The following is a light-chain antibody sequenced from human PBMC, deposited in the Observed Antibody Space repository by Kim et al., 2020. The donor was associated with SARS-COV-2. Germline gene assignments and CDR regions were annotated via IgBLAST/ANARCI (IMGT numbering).Light chain of an antibody. CDR3: QQYDTAPYT. J-gene: IGKJ2*01. Sequence: ETVLTQSPGTLSLSPGESATLSCRASQSVSSNYLAWYHQRPGQAPRLLIYLASTRATGAPDRFSGSGSGTDFTLTIRRLKPEDSGVFYCQQYDTAPYTFGQGTKVDIK. CDR1: QSVSSNY. V-gene: IGKV3-20*01. CDR2: LAS.